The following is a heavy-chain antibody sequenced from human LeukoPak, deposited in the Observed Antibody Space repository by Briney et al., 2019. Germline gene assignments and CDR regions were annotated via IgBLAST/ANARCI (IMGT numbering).Heavy chain of an antibody. J-gene: IGHJ5*02. CDR3: ARRGTTYCTVDSCNPNWFDP. Sequence: GGSLRLSCAASGFNFPDYYMTWIRQAPGKGPEWLSYISGGSSDTSYADSVKGRFTISRDNAKNSLYLEMNNLRADDPAVYYCARRGTTYCTVDSCNPNWFDPWGRGTLVTVSS. V-gene: IGHV3-11*03. D-gene: IGHD2-8*02. CDR2: ISGGSSDT. CDR1: GFNFPDYY.